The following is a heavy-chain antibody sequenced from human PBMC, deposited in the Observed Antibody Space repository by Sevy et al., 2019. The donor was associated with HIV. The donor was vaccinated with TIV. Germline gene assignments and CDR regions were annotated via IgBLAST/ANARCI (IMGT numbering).Heavy chain of an antibody. Sequence: GGSLRLSCAASGFTFGSYAMSWVRQAPGKGLEWVSAISGSGGSTYYADSVKGRFTISRDNSKNTLYLQMNSLGAEDTAVYYCAKAGSGSYYFDYWGQGTLVTVSS. CDR2: ISGSGGST. J-gene: IGHJ4*02. CDR1: GFTFGSYA. V-gene: IGHV3-23*01. CDR3: AKAGSGSYYFDY. D-gene: IGHD1-26*01.